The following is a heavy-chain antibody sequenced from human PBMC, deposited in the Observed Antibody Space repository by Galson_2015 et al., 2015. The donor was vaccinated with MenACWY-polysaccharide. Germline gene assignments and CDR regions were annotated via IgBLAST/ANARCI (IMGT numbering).Heavy chain of an antibody. D-gene: IGHD6-19*01. Sequence: CAISGDSVSSNNAAWNWIRQSPSRGLAWLGRTYYRSKWYKYYAASVKSRITINVDTSKNQFSLQLTSVTPEDTAMYYCASQGIALAGVIDYWGQGILVTVSS. CDR2: TYYRSKWYK. CDR1: GDSVSSNNAA. CDR3: ASQGIALAGVIDY. V-gene: IGHV6-1*01. J-gene: IGHJ4*02.